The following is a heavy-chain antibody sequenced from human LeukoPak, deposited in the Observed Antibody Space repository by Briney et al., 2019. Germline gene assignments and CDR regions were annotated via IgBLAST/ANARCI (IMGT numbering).Heavy chain of an antibody. CDR2: IYYSGST. Sequence: SETLSLTCTVSGGSISSSSYYWSWIRQHPGKGLEWIGYIYYSGSTYYNPSLKSRVTISVDTSKNQFSLKLSSVTAADTAVYYCARKHEDDYYDSSGYYYSHFDYWGQGTLVTVSS. D-gene: IGHD3-22*01. CDR1: GGSISSSSYY. V-gene: IGHV4-31*03. J-gene: IGHJ4*02. CDR3: ARKHEDDYYDSSGYYYSHFDY.